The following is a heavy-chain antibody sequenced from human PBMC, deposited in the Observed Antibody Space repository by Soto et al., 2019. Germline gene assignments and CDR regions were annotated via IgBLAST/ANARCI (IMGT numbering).Heavy chain of an antibody. D-gene: IGHD3-16*01. Sequence: GGSLRLSCAASGFTFSSYAMSWVRQAPGKGLEWVSAISGSGGSTYYADSVKGRFTISRDNSKNTLYLQMNSLRAEDTAVYYCAKDLPRKSTWGTNYYYYYGMDVWGQGTTVTVSS. CDR2: ISGSGGST. V-gene: IGHV3-23*01. J-gene: IGHJ6*02. CDR3: AKDLPRKSTWGTNYYYYYGMDV. CDR1: GFTFSSYA.